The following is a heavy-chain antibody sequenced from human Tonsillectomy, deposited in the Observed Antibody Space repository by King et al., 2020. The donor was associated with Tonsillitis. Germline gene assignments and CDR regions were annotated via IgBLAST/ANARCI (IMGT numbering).Heavy chain of an antibody. D-gene: IGHD3-22*01. CDR2: IRSKANNYAT. CDR1: GFTFSGSA. CDR3: TRPEYYDKSDY. V-gene: IGHV3-73*02. Sequence: VQLVESGGCLVQPGGSLKLSCAASGFTFSGSAMHWVRQASGKGLEWVGRIRSKANNYATAYAASVKGRFTISRDDSKNTAYLQINTLKTEDTAVYYCTRPEYYDKSDYWGQGTLVTVSS. J-gene: IGHJ4*02.